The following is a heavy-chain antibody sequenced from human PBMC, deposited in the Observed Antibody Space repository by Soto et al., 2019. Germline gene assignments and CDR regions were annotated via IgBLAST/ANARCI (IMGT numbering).Heavy chain of an antibody. CDR1: GFTFKKSI. CDR3: AARYCGGGSCYSNEDAVDV. CDR2: IVVDSGKT. V-gene: IGHV1-58*01. D-gene: IGHD2-15*01. Sequence: SVKVSCKASGFTFKKSIVQWVRQARGQRLEWIGWIVVDSGKTKYAQVLQERVAITRDLSTSTAHMELSSLRSEDTAVYYCAARYCGGGSCYSNEDAVDVWGQGTRVT. J-gene: IGHJ3*01.